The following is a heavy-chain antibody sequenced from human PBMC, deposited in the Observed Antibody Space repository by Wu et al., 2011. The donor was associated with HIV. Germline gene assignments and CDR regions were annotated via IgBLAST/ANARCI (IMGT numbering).Heavy chain of an antibody. V-gene: IGHV1-69*05. CDR3: ARHLVALGEWFDP. J-gene: IGHJ5*02. CDR2: IIPMFRRV. Sequence: QVQLVQSGAELRKPGSWVKVSCKASGGTFSNYGVSWVRQAPGQGLEWMGGIIPMFRRVNLPQKFQGRVTIAIDEYKSTAYMELRGLKSDDTAIYYCARHLVALGEWFDPWGQGTLVTVSS. D-gene: IGHD3-16*01. CDR1: GGTFSNYG.